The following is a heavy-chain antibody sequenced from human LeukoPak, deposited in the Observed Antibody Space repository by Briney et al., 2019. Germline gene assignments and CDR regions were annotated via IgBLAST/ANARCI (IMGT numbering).Heavy chain of an antibody. CDR2: ISSSSSYT. D-gene: IGHD3-10*01. CDR1: GVTFSDYY. Sequence: GGALRLSCAASGVTFSDYYRSWSRQAPGEGVEGGSYISSSSSYTNYADSVKGRFTISRDNAKNSLYLQMHGLRAEDTAVYYCARDAKGDYYGSGSYLHPDYWGQGTLVTVSS. V-gene: IGHV3-11*06. J-gene: IGHJ4*02. CDR3: ARDAKGDYYGSGSYLHPDY.